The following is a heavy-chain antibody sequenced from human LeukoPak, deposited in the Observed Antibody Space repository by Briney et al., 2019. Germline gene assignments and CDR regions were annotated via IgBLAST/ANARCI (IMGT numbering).Heavy chain of an antibody. D-gene: IGHD4-23*01. J-gene: IGHJ6*02. V-gene: IGHV4-39*01. Sequence: SETLSLTCTVSGGSISSSKSYWGWFRQPPGKGLEWIGTIYYGGITYYNPSLKSRVTISVDTSKNQFSLKLSSVTAADTAVYYCARLPTVVTSAYYGLDVWGQGTTVIVSS. CDR3: ARLPTVVTSAYYGLDV. CDR2: IYYGGIT. CDR1: GGSISSSKSY.